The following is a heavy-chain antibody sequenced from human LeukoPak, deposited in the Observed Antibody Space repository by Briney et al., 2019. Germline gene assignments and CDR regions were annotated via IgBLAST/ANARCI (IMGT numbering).Heavy chain of an antibody. V-gene: IGHV1-24*01. D-gene: IGHD6-19*01. CDR1: GCTLTELS. CDR3: ATDQNSSGWYDYFDY. CDR2: FDPEDGET. J-gene: IGHJ4*02. Sequence: ASVKVSCKVSGCTLTELSMHWVRQAPGKGLEWMGGFDPEDGETIYAQKFQGRVTMTEDTSTDTAYMELSSLRSEDTAVYYCATDQNSSGWYDYFDYWGQGTLVTVSS.